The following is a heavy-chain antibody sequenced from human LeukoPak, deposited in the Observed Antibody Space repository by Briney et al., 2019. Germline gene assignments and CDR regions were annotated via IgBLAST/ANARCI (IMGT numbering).Heavy chain of an antibody. CDR1: GGSISSYY. D-gene: IGHD3-22*01. Sequence: SETLSLTCTVSGGSISSYYWSWIRQPPGKGLEWIGYIYYSGSTNYNPSLKSRFTISVDTSKNQFSLKLSSVTAADTAVYYCARGSSGYFDYWGQGTLVTVSS. V-gene: IGHV4-59*01. CDR3: ARGSSGYFDY. CDR2: IYYSGST. J-gene: IGHJ4*02.